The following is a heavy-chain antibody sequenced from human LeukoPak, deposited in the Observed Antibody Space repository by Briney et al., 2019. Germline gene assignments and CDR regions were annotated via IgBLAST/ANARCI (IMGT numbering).Heavy chain of an antibody. V-gene: IGHV3-30*02. Sequence: GGSLRLSCAASGFSFSHFGIHWVRQAPGKGLEWVEFIRYDGSNTYYADSVKGRFTISRDNSNNTLYVQMNSLRVEDTATYYCAKDKTRIGSTSGFDYWGHGTLVTVSS. CDR2: IRYDGSNT. J-gene: IGHJ4*01. D-gene: IGHD3-10*01. CDR1: GFSFSHFG. CDR3: AKDKTRIGSTSGFDY.